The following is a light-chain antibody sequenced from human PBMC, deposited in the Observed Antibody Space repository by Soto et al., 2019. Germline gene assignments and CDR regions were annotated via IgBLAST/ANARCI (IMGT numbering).Light chain of an antibody. V-gene: IGKV1-39*01. CDR2: AAS. Sequence: DIQMTQAPFSLSASVGDRLTITCRASQSISRDLNWYQQKPGKXPNXXIYAASTLESGVPSRFSGSGSGTDFTITISSLQLEDFATYDGQQNYSTPLAFGGGTKVDIK. J-gene: IGKJ4*01. CDR3: QQNYSTPLA. CDR1: QSISRD.